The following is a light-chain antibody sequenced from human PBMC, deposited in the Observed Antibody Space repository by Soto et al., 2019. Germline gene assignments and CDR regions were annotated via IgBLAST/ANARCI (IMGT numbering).Light chain of an antibody. CDR2: EVS. CDR1: SSDIGGYNY. V-gene: IGLV2-14*01. J-gene: IGLJ2*01. CDR3: SSYSSSNTPVI. Sequence: QSALTQPASVSGSPGQSITISCTGTSSDIGGYNYVSWYQQHPGKEPKLMIYEVSNRPSGVSNRFSGSKSGNTASLTISGLQAEDETDYYCSSYSSSNTPVIFGGGTQLTV.